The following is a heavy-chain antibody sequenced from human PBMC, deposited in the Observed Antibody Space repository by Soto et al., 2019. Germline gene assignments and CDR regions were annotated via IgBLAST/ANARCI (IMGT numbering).Heavy chain of an antibody. J-gene: IGHJ3*02. Sequence: GESLKISCKGSGYSFTSYWISWVRQMPGKGLEWMGRIDPSDSYTNYSPSFQGRVTISADKSISTAYLQWSSLKASDTARYDCARIHYYDSGSYYQNPFDIWGQGTMVTVSS. D-gene: IGHD3-10*01. V-gene: IGHV5-10-1*01. CDR3: ARIHYYDSGSYYQNPFDI. CDR1: GYSFTSYW. CDR2: IDPSDSYT.